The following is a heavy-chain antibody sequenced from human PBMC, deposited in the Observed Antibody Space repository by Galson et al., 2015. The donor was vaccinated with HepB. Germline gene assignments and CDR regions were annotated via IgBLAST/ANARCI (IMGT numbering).Heavy chain of an antibody. CDR3: ARGPYYDFWSGYYYYYYYYMDV. J-gene: IGHJ6*03. D-gene: IGHD3-3*01. CDR2: IIPILGIA. V-gene: IGHV1-69*04. CDR1: GGTFSSYA. Sequence: SVKVSCKASGGTFSSYAISWVRQAPGQGLEWMGRIIPILGIANYAQKFQGRVTITADKSTSTAYMELSSLRSEDTAVYYCARGPYYDFWSGYYYYYYYYMDVWGKGTTVTVSS.